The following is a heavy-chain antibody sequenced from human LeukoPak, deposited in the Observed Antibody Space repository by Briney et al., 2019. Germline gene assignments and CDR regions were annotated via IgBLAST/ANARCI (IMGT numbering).Heavy chain of an antibody. CDR2: IYSGGST. CDR3: AKRTMSAFDS. Sequence: GGSLRLSCAASGFTVSSNYMSWVRQAPGKGLEWVSVIYSGGSTYHADSVKGRFIISRDNSKNMVYLQMNSLTVEDTATYYCAKRTMSAFDSWGQGTLLIVSS. J-gene: IGHJ4*02. CDR1: GFTVSSNY. D-gene: IGHD5-24*01. V-gene: IGHV3-53*01.